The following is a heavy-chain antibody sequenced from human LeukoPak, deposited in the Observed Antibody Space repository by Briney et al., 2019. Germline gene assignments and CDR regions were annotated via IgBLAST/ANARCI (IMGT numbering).Heavy chain of an antibody. CDR3: ARRGDGYSGPGWYAFDI. CDR2: IWYDGSNK. V-gene: IGHV3-33*01. CDR1: GFTFSSYG. Sequence: GGSLRLSCAASGFTFSSYGMHWVRQAPGKGLEWVAVIWYDGSNKYYADSVKGRFTISRDNSKNTLYLQMNSLRAEDTAVYYCARRGDGYSGPGWYAFDIWGQGTMVTVSS. D-gene: IGHD5-24*01. J-gene: IGHJ3*02.